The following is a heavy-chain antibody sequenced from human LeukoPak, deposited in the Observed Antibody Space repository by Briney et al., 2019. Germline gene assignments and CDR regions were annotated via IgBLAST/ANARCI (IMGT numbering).Heavy chain of an antibody. CDR2: IYTSGST. D-gene: IGHD4-17*01. CDR3: ARPHDYGDYGNFDY. J-gene: IGHJ4*02. V-gene: IGHV4-61*02. Sequence: PSETLSLTCTVSGGSISSGSYYWSWIRQPAGKGLEWIGRIYTSGSTYYNPSLKSRVTISVDTSKNQFSLKLSSVTAADTAVYYCARPHDYGDYGNFDYWGQGTLVTVSS. CDR1: GGSISSGSYY.